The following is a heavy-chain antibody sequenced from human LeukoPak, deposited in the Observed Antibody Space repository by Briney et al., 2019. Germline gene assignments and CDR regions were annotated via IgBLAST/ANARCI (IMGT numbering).Heavy chain of an antibody. CDR3: ARGSYDSSGYYFDY. Sequence: SETLSLTCTVSGDSISSGPYYWSWIRQPPGKGLEWIGYIYYSGSTNYNPSLKSRVTISVDTSKNQFSLKLSSVTAADTAVYYCARGSYDSSGYYFDYWGQGTLVTVSS. J-gene: IGHJ4*02. CDR2: IYYSGST. V-gene: IGHV4-61*01. CDR1: GDSISSGPYY. D-gene: IGHD3-22*01.